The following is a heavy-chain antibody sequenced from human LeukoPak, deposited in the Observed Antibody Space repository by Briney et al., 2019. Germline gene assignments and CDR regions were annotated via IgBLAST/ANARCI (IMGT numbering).Heavy chain of an antibody. Sequence: GRSLRLSCAASGFTFDDYAMHWVRQAPGKGLEWVSGISWNSGGIGYADSVKGRFTTSRDNAKNSLYLQMNSLRAEDTALYYCAKDIGMYYGSGSYYNAFDYWGQGTLVTVSS. CDR3: AKDIGMYYGSGSYYNAFDY. V-gene: IGHV3-9*01. CDR2: ISWNSGGI. J-gene: IGHJ4*02. D-gene: IGHD3-10*01. CDR1: GFTFDDYA.